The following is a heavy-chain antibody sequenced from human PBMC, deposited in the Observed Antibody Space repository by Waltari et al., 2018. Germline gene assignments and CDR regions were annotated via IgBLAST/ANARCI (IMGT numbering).Heavy chain of an antibody. Sequence: QVQLVESGGGVVQPGRSLRLSCAASGFTFSSYAMHWVRQAPGKGLEWVAVISYDGSNKYYADSVKGRFTISRDNSKNTLYLQMNSLRAEDTAVYYCARGPSWTGFDYWGQGTLVTVSS. V-gene: IGHV3-30-3*01. J-gene: IGHJ4*02. CDR1: GFTFSSYA. D-gene: IGHD2-2*01. CDR3: ARGPSWTGFDY. CDR2: ISYDGSNK.